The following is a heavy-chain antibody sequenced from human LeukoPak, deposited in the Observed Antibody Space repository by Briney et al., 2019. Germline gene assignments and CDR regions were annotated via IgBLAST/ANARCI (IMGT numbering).Heavy chain of an antibody. V-gene: IGHV3-48*03. D-gene: IGHD3-22*01. Sequence: PGGSLRLSCAASGSTFSSYEMNWVRQAPGKGLEWVSYISSSGSTIYYADSVKGRFTISRDNAKNSLYLQMNSLRAEDTAVYYCASGSGSYWYFDLWGRGTLVTVSS. CDR1: GSTFSSYE. CDR2: ISSSGSTI. CDR3: ASGSGSYWYFDL. J-gene: IGHJ2*01.